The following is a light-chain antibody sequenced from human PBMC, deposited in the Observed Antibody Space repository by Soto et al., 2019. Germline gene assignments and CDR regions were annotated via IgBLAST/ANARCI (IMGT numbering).Light chain of an antibody. CDR1: QSVLYSSNNKNY. V-gene: IGKV4-1*01. CDR2: RAS. CDR3: QQYYSNPIT. Sequence: DIVMTQSPDSLAVSLCERATINCQSSQSVLYSSNNKNYLAWYQQKPGQPPKLLIYRASTRESGVPERFSGSGSGTDFTLTISSLQAEDVEVYYCQQYYSNPITFGQGTRLEIK. J-gene: IGKJ5*01.